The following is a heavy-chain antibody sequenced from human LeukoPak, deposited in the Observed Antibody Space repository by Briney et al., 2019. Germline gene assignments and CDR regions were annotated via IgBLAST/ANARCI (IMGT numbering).Heavy chain of an antibody. CDR3: ASSPVGSRAFDI. Sequence: PSETLSLTCTVSGGSISSGGYYWSWIRQHPGKGLEWIGYIYYSGSIYYNPSLKSRVTISVDTSKNQFSLKLSSVTAADTAVYYCASSPVGSRAFDIWGQGTMVTVSS. CDR1: GGSISSGGYY. D-gene: IGHD1-26*01. V-gene: IGHV4-31*03. J-gene: IGHJ3*02. CDR2: IYYSGSI.